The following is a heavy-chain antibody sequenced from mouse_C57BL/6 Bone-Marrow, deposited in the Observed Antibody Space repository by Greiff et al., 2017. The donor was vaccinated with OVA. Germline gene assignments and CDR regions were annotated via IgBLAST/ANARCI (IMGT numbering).Heavy chain of an antibody. CDR2: IFPGSGST. V-gene: IGHV1-56*01. CDR1: GYTFTSYW. Sequence: VQLQESGPELVRPGASVKISCKAPGYTFTSYWMQWVRQRPGQGLEWIGEIFPGSGSTYYNEKFKGKATLTVDTPSSTAYMQLSSLTSEDSAVYFCARFRDYWGQGTTLTVSS. CDR3: ARFRDY. J-gene: IGHJ2*01.